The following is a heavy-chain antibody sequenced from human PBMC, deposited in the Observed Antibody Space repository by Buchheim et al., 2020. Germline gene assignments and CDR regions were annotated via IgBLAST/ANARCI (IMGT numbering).Heavy chain of an antibody. CDR3: AGWVKSSYYYYGMDV. V-gene: IGHV4-4*02. Sequence: QVQLQESGPGLVKPSGTLSLTCAVSGGSISSSNWWSWVRQPPGKGVEWIGEIYHSGSTNYNPSLKSRVTISVDKSKNQVYLKLSSVSAADTAVYYCAGWVKSSYYYYGMDVWGQGTTGTVSS. J-gene: IGHJ6*02. CDR1: GGSISSSNW. CDR2: IYHSGST. D-gene: IGHD1-26*01.